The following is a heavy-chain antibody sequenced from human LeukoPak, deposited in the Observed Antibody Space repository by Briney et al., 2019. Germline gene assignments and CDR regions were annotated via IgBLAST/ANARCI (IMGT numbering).Heavy chain of an antibody. CDR1: GFTFSSYA. D-gene: IGHD4-23*01. J-gene: IGHJ4*02. CDR3: AKEDYGGNSLDY. Sequence: PGGSLRLSCAASGFTFSSYAMHWVRQAPGKGLEWVAVISYDGSNKYYADSVKGRFTISRDNSKNTLYLQMNSLRAEDTAVYYCAKEDYGGNSLDYWGQGTLVTVSS. V-gene: IGHV3-30-3*02. CDR2: ISYDGSNK.